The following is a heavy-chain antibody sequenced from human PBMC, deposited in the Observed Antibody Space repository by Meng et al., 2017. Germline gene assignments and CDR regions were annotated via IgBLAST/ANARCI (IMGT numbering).Heavy chain of an antibody. D-gene: IGHD6-19*01. Sequence: ASVKVSCKASGYTFTSYDINWVRQATGQGLEWMGWMNPNSGNTGYAQKFQGRVTITRNTPISTAYMELSSLRSEDTAVYYCARGVRGWYYYGMDVWGQGTTVTVSS. CDR1: GYTFTSYD. J-gene: IGHJ6*02. CDR3: ARGVRGWYYYGMDV. CDR2: MNPNSGNT. V-gene: IGHV1-8*03.